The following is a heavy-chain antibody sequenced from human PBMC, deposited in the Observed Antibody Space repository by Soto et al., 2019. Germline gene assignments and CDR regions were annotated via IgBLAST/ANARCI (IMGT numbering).Heavy chain of an antibody. CDR1: GGSFSGYY. D-gene: IGHD6-6*01. J-gene: IGHJ5*02. CDR2: INHSGST. CDR3: ARSVQQLVLFPNLYNWFDP. V-gene: IGHV4-34*01. Sequence: SETLSLTCAVYGGSFSGYYWSWIRQPPGKGLEWIGEINHSGSTNYNPSLKSRVTISGDTSKNQFSLKLSSVTAADTAVYYCARSVQQLVLFPNLYNWFDPWGQGTLVTVSS.